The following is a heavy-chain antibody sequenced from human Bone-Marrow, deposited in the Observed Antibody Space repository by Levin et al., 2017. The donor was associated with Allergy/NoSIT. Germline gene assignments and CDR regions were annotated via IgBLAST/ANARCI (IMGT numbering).Heavy chain of an antibody. CDR2: ISGSGGST. Sequence: LSLTCAASGFTFRSYAMSWVRQAPGKGLEWVSAISGSGGSTYYADSVKGRFTISRDNSKNTLYLQMNSLRAEDTAVYYCAKDMGNFDWYFDLWGRGTLVTVSS. V-gene: IGHV3-23*01. CDR3: AKDMGNFDWYFDL. D-gene: IGHD1-26*01. CDR1: GFTFRSYA. J-gene: IGHJ2*01.